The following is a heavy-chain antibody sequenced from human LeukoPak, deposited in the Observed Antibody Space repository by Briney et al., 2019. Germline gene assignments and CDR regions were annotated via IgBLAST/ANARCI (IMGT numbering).Heavy chain of an antibody. J-gene: IGHJ4*02. CDR3: ARSPKGEGYDYVWGSYPPWFDY. CDR1: GYTFTTYG. D-gene: IGHD3-16*02. CDR2: ISDYNGNT. V-gene: IGHV1-18*01. Sequence: ASVKVSCKASGYTFTTYGISWVRQAPGQGLEWMGWISDYNGNTNYAQRLQGRVTMTTDTSTSTAYMELRSLRSDDTAVYYCARSPKGEGYDYVWGSYPPWFDYWGQGTLLTVSS.